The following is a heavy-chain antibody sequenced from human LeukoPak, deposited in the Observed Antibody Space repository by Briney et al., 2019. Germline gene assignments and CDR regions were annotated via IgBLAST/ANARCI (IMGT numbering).Heavy chain of an antibody. CDR2: IHHSGRT. V-gene: IGHV4-34*01. CDR1: NGSINSFY. Sequence: PSETLSLTCGVSNGSINSFYWSWVRQPPGKGLEWIGEIHHSGRTNYNPSLKSRVTISVDSSRSHFFLQLTSVTAADTAVYFCARDGPWKSDYWGQGTLVTVSS. J-gene: IGHJ4*02. D-gene: IGHD1-1*01. CDR3: ARDGPWKSDY.